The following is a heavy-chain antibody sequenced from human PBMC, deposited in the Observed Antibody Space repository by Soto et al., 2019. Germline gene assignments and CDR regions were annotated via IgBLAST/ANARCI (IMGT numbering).Heavy chain of an antibody. V-gene: IGHV3-48*01. D-gene: IGHD6-25*01. CDR2: ISSSSSTI. CDR1: GFTFSSYS. Sequence: GGSLRLSCAASGFTFSSYSMNWVRQAPGKGLEWVSYISSSSSTIYYADSVKGRFTISRDNAKNSLYLQMNSLRAEDTAVYYCAKDNGSGPSSFDYWGQGTLVNVSS. CDR3: AKDNGSGPSSFDY. J-gene: IGHJ4*02.